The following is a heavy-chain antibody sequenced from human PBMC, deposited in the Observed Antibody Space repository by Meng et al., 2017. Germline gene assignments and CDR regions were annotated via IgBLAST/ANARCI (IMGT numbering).Heavy chain of an antibody. CDR2: IYTSGST. CDR1: GGSITSYY. CDR3: ARDRHAGKDV. J-gene: IGHJ6*02. V-gene: IGHV4-4*07. D-gene: IGHD2-2*01. Sequence: QVPLEAAGPGLVNPSHPLSLTCNVSGGSITSYYWSWIRQPAGKGLEWIGRIYTSGSTNYNPSLKSRVTMSVDTSKNQFSLKLSSVTAADTAVYYCARDRHAGKDVWGQGTTVTVSS.